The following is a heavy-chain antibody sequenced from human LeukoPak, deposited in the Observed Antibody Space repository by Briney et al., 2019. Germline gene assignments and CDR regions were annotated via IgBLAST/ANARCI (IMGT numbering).Heavy chain of an antibody. CDR2: INPNSGGT. CDR1: GYNFTGYY. J-gene: IGHJ3*02. Sequence: ASAKVSCKASGYNFTGYYMHWVRQAPGQGLEWMGWINPNSGGTNYAQKFQGRVTMTRDTSISTAYMDLSGLRSDDTAVYYCARGFVVRGVSPIRPPLSGAFHIWGQGTMVTVSS. D-gene: IGHD3-10*01. CDR3: ARGFVVRGVSPIRPPLSGAFHI. V-gene: IGHV1-2*02.